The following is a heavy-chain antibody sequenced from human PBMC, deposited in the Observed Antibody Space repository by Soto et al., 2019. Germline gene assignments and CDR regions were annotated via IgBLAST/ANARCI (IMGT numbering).Heavy chain of an antibody. D-gene: IGHD5-12*01. CDR2: ISGSGGST. J-gene: IGHJ6*03. V-gene: IGHV3-23*01. CDR1: GFTFSSYA. CDR3: AKRGGGYSGYDANYYYYYYMDV. Sequence: EVQLLESGGGLVQPGGSLRLSCAASGFTFSSYAMSWVRQAPGKGLEWVSAISGSGGSTNYADSVEGRFTISRDNSNTSLYLQMNSLRAEDTAVYYCAKRGGGYSGYDANYYYYYYMDVWGKGTKVTVSS.